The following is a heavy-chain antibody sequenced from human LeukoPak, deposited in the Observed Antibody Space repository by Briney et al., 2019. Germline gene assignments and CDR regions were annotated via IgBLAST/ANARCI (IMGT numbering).Heavy chain of an antibody. D-gene: IGHD3-10*01. CDR2: INADGSAT. CDR3: ARVRVGSFNWFDP. J-gene: IGHJ5*02. V-gene: IGHV3-74*01. Sequence: PGGSLRLSCAASGFTFSDYWMHWVRQAPGKGLVWVSRINADGSATSYADSVKGRFTSFRDNAKNTLYLQMNSLRAEDTAVYYCARVRVGSFNWFDPWGQETLVTVSS. CDR1: GFTFSDYW.